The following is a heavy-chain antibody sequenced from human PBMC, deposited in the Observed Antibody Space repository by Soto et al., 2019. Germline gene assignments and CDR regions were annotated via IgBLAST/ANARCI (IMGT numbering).Heavy chain of an antibody. CDR2: IYHSGST. D-gene: IGHD3-22*01. CDR3: ARSPDSSGYYPRWYYYGMDV. Sequence: SETLSLTCTVSGGSISSYYWSWIRQPPGKGLEWIGEIYHSGSTNYNPSLKSRVTISVDKSKNQFSLKLSSVTAADTAVYYCARSPDSSGYYPRWYYYGMDVWGQGTTITVSS. J-gene: IGHJ6*02. CDR1: GGSISSYY. V-gene: IGHV4-59*12.